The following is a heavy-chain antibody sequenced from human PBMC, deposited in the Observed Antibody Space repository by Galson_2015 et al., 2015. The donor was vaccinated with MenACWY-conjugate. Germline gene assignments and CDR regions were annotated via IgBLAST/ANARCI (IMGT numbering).Heavy chain of an antibody. D-gene: IGHD7-27*01. CDR2: IRETGSL. CDR1: GDSISSHH. CDR3: ARLPTWGSSFGYFDC. J-gene: IGHJ4*02. V-gene: IGHV4-59*08. Sequence: CTVSGDSISSHHWSWFRQPPGKGLEWIAYIRETGSLKDNPSLKSRVTMSADKSNNQFSLRLISVTAADTAVYYCARLPTWGSSFGYFDCWGQGILVAVSS.